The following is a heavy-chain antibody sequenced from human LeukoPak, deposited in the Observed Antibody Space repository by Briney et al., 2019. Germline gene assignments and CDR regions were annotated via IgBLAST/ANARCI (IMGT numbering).Heavy chain of an antibody. CDR2: ISGSGGST. CDR3: AKDQEMIVVVSHDY. V-gene: IGHV3-23*01. CDR1: GFTFSSYA. J-gene: IGHJ4*02. D-gene: IGHD3-22*01. Sequence: GGSLRLSCAASGFTFSSYAMSWVRQAPGKGLEWVSAISGSGGSTYYADSVKGRFTISRDNSKNTLYLQMNSLRAEDTAVYYCAKDQEMIVVVSHDYWGQGTLVTVSS.